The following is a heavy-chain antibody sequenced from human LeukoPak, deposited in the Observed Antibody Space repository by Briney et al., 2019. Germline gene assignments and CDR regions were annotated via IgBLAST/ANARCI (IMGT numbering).Heavy chain of an antibody. CDR2: IYPGDSDT. CDR1: GYTFTSYW. CDR3: ARGAGYYYDSSGYSGHDDAFDI. V-gene: IGHV5-51*01. Sequence: GESLKISCKGSGYTFTSYWIGWVRQMPGKGLEWMGIIYPGDSDTRYSPSFQGQVTISADKSISTAYLQWSSLKASDTAIYYCARGAGYYYDSSGYSGHDDAFDIWGQGTMVTVSS. D-gene: IGHD3-22*01. J-gene: IGHJ3*02.